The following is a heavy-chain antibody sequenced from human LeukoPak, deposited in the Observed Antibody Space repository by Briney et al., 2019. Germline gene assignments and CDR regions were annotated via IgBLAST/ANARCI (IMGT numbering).Heavy chain of an antibody. CDR2: IYYSGST. D-gene: IGHD6-13*01. CDR1: GGSFSSGGYY. J-gene: IGHJ6*02. CDR3: AREGIAAAGNYYGMDV. Sequence: SETLSLTCTVSGGSFSSGGYYWSWIRQHPGKGLEWIGYIYYSGSTYYNPSLKSRVTISVDTSKNQFSLKLSSVTAADTAVYYCAREGIAAAGNYYGMDVWGQGTTVTVSS. V-gene: IGHV4-31*03.